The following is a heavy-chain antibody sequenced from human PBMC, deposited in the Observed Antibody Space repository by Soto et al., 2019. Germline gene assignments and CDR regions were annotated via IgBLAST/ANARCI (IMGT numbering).Heavy chain of an antibody. V-gene: IGHV4-31*03. CDR3: SRGILV. J-gene: IGHJ4*02. Sequence: QVQLQESGPGLVKPSQTLSLTCTVSGGSMNSGGYCWNWIRQHPGEGLAWIGCTSSGGTNSYNPSLKSRLTISADTSKNQFSLMLNSVTAADTAVYYCSRGILVWGQGTLITVSS. D-gene: IGHD2-15*01. CDR2: TSSGGTN. CDR1: GGSMNSGGYC.